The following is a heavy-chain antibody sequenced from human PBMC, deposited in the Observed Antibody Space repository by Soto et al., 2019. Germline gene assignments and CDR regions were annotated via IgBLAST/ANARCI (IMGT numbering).Heavy chain of an antibody. J-gene: IGHJ6*02. CDR1: GYTFTGYY. CDR3: ARDRAYSSSSSYYYYYGMDV. V-gene: IGHV1-2*04. CDR2: INPNSGGT. D-gene: IGHD6-6*01. Sequence: ASVKVSCKASGYTFTGYYMHWVRQAPGQGLEWMGWINPNSGGTNYAQKFQGWVTMTRDTSISTAYMELSRLRSDDTAVYYCARDRAYSSSSSYYYYYGMDVWGQGTTVTAP.